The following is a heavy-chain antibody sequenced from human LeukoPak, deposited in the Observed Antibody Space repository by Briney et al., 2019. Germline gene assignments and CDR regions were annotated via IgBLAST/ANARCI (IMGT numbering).Heavy chain of an antibody. CDR2: ISGSGGST. J-gene: IGHJ1*01. D-gene: IGHD3-10*01. CDR3: AKDTRITMVRGVIYFQH. Sequence: GGSLRLSCVASGYTFSSYAMSWVRQAPEKGLEWVSAISGSGGSTYYADSVKGRFTISRDNSKNTLYLQMNSLRAEDTAVYYCAKDTRITMVRGVIYFQHWGQGTLVTVSS. CDR1: GYTFSSYA. V-gene: IGHV3-23*01.